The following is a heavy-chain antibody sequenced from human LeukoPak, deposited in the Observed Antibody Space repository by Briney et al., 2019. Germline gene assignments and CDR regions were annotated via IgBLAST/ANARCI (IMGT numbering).Heavy chain of an antibody. V-gene: IGHV4-30-4*01. CDR3: ARISDCSGGDCLPIDC. Sequence: SETLPLTCTVSGGSISSGDYYWSWIRQPPGKGLEWIGYIYYSGSTYYNSSLKSRVTISVDTSKNHFSLKLSSLTAADTAVYYCARISDCSGGDCLPIDCWGQGTLVTVSS. CDR2: IYYSGST. CDR1: GGSISSGDYY. D-gene: IGHD2-15*01. J-gene: IGHJ4*02.